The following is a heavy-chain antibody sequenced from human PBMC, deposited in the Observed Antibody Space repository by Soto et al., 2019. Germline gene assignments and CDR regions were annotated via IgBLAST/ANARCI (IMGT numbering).Heavy chain of an antibody. J-gene: IGHJ4*02. Sequence: PSETLPLTCTVSGGSISSYYWSWIRQPPGKGLEWIGYIYYSGSTNYNLSLKSRVTIAVDTSKNQFSLKLGSVTAADTAVYYCARAGGSYYRFRSLLYFDYWGQGTLVTVSS. D-gene: IGHD1-26*01. CDR1: GGSISSYY. V-gene: IGHV4-59*01. CDR2: IYYSGST. CDR3: ARAGGSYYRFRSLLYFDY.